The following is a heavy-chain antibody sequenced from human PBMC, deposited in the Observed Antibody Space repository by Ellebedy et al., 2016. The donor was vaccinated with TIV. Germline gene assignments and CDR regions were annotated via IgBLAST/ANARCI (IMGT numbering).Heavy chain of an antibody. CDR3: ARRRVAGAFFDY. CDR2: ISWNDNK. CDR1: GFSLTNSALS. J-gene: IGHJ4*02. D-gene: IGHD1-26*01. Sequence: SGPTLVXPTETLTLTCTVSGFSLTNSALSVGWIRQPPGKPLQWLALISWNDNKRYNPSLRNRLTITKDTSKNQVVLTVTNMGPLDTASYFCARRRVAGAFFDYWGQGTHVSVSS. V-gene: IGHV2-5*01.